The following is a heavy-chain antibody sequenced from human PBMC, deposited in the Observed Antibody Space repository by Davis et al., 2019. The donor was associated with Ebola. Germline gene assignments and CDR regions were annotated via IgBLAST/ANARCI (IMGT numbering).Heavy chain of an antibody. J-gene: IGHJ5*02. CDR3: ARLTGYSSSNWFDP. V-gene: IGHV4-59*08. Sequence: GSLRLSCAVYGGSFSGYYWSWIRQPPGKGLEWIGYIYYSGSTNYNPSLKSRVTISVDTSKNQFSLKLSSVTAADTAVYYCARLTGYSSSNWFDPWGQGTLVTVSS. CDR2: IYYSGST. CDR1: GGSFSGYY. D-gene: IGHD6-13*01.